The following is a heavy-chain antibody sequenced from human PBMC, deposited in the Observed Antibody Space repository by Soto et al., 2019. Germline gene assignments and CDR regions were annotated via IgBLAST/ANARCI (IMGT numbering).Heavy chain of an antibody. Sequence: EVQLVASGGGLVQPGGSLRLSCAASGFTFSDYYMDWFRQAPGKGLEWVGQIQNKAKRYTAGYAASVKGRFPISRDDSKNSLYLQLNSVKTDYTDVYYCARNALGWFDPWGQGTLVTVSS. V-gene: IGHV3-72*01. CDR1: GFTFSDYY. CDR3: ARNALGWFDP. J-gene: IGHJ5*02. CDR2: IQNKAKRYTA. D-gene: IGHD3-16*01.